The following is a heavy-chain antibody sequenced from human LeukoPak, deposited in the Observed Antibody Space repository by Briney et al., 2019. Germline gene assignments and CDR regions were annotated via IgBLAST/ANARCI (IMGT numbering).Heavy chain of an antibody. J-gene: IGHJ5*02. CDR1: GYTFTSYD. Sequence: ASVKVSCKASGYTFTSYDINWVRQATGQGLEWMGWMNPNSGNTGYAQKFQGRVTMTRNTSISTAYMELSSLRSEDTAVYYCARGAGAYSEWPDWFDPWGQGTLVTVSS. CDR2: MNPNSGNT. D-gene: IGHD3-3*01. V-gene: IGHV1-8*01. CDR3: ARGAGAYSEWPDWFDP.